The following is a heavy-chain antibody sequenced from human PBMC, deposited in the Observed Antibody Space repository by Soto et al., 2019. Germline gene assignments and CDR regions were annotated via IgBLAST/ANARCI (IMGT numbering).Heavy chain of an antibody. D-gene: IGHD1-26*01. J-gene: IGHJ4*02. CDR3: ARPDIVGAKVDY. V-gene: IGHV4-39*01. Sequence: QLQLQESGPGLVKPSETLSLTCTVSGGSISSSSYYWGWIRQPPGKGLEWIGSIYYSVSTYYNPSLKSRVTISVDTSKIQFSLKLSSVTAADTAVYYCARPDIVGAKVDYWGQGTLVTVSS. CDR2: IYYSVST. CDR1: GGSISSSSYY.